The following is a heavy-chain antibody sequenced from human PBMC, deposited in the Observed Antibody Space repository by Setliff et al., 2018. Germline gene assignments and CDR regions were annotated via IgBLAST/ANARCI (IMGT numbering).Heavy chain of an antibody. CDR1: GFTFNFFW. D-gene: IGHD3-16*01. Sequence: PGGSLRLSCAASGFTFNFFWMSWVRQVPGKGLEWVANINQDGSTPFYVDSVKGRFTISRDNAKNSLYLQMNSLRGEDTAVYFCACLDWGENFFNVDVWGKGTTVTVSS. CDR3: ACLDWGENFFNVDV. J-gene: IGHJ6*04. CDR2: INQDGSTP. V-gene: IGHV3-7*01.